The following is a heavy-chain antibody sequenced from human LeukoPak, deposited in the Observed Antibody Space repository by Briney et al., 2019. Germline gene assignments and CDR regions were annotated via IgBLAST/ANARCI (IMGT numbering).Heavy chain of an antibody. J-gene: IGHJ4*02. CDR2: INSDGSYT. Sequence: QPGGSLRLSCAASGFTFSRYWMHWVRQAPGKGLVWVSRINSDGSYTSYADFVKGRFTISRDNAKNTVYLQMSSLRAEDTAVYYCARICSTTDCLISAWGQGTLVTVPS. CDR1: GFTFSRYW. CDR3: ARICSTTDCLISA. V-gene: IGHV3-74*01. D-gene: IGHD2-2*01.